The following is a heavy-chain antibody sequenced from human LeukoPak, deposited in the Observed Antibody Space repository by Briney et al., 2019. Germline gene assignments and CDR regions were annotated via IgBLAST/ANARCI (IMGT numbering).Heavy chain of an antibody. CDR1: GYTFTSYG. V-gene: IGHV1-18*01. Sequence: ASVKVSCKASGYTFTSYGISWVRQAPGQGLEWMGWISAYNGNTNYAQKLQGRVTMTTDTSTSTAYMELRSLRSDDTAVYYCARDLRNLPMVRGVITGGVVDYWGQGTLVTVSS. CDR3: ARDLRNLPMVRGVITGGVVDY. J-gene: IGHJ4*02. CDR2: ISAYNGNT. D-gene: IGHD3-10*01.